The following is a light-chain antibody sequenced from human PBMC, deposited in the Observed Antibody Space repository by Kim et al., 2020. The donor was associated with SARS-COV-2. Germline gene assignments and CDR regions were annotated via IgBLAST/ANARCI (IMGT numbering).Light chain of an antibody. CDR3: LQSYRIPPLT. J-gene: IGKJ4*01. CDR1: QYIRTY. CDR2: GAS. Sequence: DIQMTQSPSSLSASVGDRITITCRASQYIRTYLNWYQQKPGKAPKLLIYGASTLQSGVSSRFSGGGSGTDFTLTISSLQPEDFGTYDCLQSYRIPPLTFGGGTKVDIK. V-gene: IGKV1-39*01.